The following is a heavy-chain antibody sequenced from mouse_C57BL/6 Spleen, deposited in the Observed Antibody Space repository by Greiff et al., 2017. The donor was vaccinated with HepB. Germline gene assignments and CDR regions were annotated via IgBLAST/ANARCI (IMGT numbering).Heavy chain of an antibody. CDR2: IDPSDSYT. J-gene: IGHJ1*03. CDR1: GYTFTSYW. Sequence: QVQLQQPGAELVKPGASVKLSCKASGYTFTSYWMQWVKQRPGQGLEWIGEIDPSDSYTTYNQKFKGKATLTVDTSSSTAYMQLSSLTSEDSAVYYCARRYGSRRYLDVWGTGTTVTVSS. V-gene: IGHV1-50*01. CDR3: ARRYGSRRYLDV. D-gene: IGHD1-1*01.